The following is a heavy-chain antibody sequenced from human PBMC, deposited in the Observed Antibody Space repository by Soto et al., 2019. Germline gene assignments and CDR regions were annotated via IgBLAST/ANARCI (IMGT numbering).Heavy chain of an antibody. CDR3: ASTTVEYYFDY. V-gene: IGHV4-31*03. J-gene: IGHJ4*02. Sequence: QVQLQESGPGLVKPSQTLSLTCTVSGGSISSGGYYWSWIRQHPGKGLEWNGYIYYSGSTYYNPSRMSRVTISVDTSKNQFSLKLSSVTAADTAVYYCASTTVEYYFDYWGQGTLVTVSS. CDR2: IYYSGST. CDR1: GGSISSGGYY. D-gene: IGHD4-17*01.